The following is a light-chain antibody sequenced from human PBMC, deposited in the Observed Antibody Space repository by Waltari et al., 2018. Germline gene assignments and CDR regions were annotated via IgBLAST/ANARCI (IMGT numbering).Light chain of an antibody. Sequence: EIVLTQSPGTLSLSPGERATLSCLASQSVTSSYLAWYQQKPGQAPRLLIYGASTRATGIPDRVSGSGSGTDFTLTVSRLEPEDFAVYYCQHYSSSPSITFGQGTRLEIK. V-gene: IGKV3-20*01. CDR1: QSVTSSY. J-gene: IGKJ5*01. CDR3: QHYSSSPSIT. CDR2: GAS.